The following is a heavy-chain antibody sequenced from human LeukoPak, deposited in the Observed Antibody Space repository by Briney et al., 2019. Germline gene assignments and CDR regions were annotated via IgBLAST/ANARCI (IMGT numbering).Heavy chain of an antibody. D-gene: IGHD3-9*01. CDR1: GGSFSGYY. CDR3: ARSIGVLTGYYRRGFDP. CDR2: INHSGST. Sequence: SSETLSLTCAVYGGSFSGYYWSWLRQPPGKGLEWIGEINHSGSTNYNPSLKSRVTISVDTSKNQFSLKLSSVTAADTAVYYCARSIGVLTGYYRRGFDPWGQGTRVTVSS. V-gene: IGHV4-34*01. J-gene: IGHJ5*02.